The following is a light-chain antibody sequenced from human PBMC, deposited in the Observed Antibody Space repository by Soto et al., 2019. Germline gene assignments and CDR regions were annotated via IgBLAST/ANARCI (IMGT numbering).Light chain of an antibody. V-gene: IGKV1-5*03. Sequence: DIQMTQSPSTLSASVGDRVTITCRASQSISSWLAWYQQKPGKAPKLLIYKASTLDTGVPSRFSGSGSGTEFTLTISSLQPDDFATYYCQQYNSYSWTFGQGTKVELK. CDR3: QQYNSYSWT. CDR2: KAS. CDR1: QSISSW. J-gene: IGKJ1*01.